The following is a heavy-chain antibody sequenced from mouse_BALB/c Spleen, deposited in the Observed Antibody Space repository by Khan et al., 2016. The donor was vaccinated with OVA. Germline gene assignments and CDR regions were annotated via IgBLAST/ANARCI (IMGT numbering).Heavy chain of an antibody. V-gene: IGHV3-2*02. CDR1: GYSITSNYA. J-gene: IGHJ4*01. D-gene: IGHD1-2*01. Sequence: EVQLQESGPGLVKPSQSLSLTCTVAGYSITSNYAWSWIRQFPGNKLELMGYISYSGSTSYNPSLKSRISVTRDTSENQLFLQLNSVTTEDTATYCCARQKYYGCALDCWGQGTSGTVSS. CDR3: ARQKYYGCALDC. CDR2: ISYSGST.